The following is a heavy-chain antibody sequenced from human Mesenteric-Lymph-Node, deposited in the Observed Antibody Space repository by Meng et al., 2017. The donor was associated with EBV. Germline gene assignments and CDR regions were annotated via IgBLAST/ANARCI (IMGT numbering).Heavy chain of an antibody. CDR3: ARGNEYCSGGSCTQNWFDT. Sequence: QVQLQPWGAGLLKPSETLPLTCAVCGGSFSGYYWSWIRQPPGKGLEWIGEINHSGSTNYNPSLKSRVTISVDTSKNQFSLKLSSVTAADTAVYYCARGNEYCSGGSCTQNWFDTWGQGTLVTVAS. J-gene: IGHJ5*02. CDR2: INHSGST. CDR1: GGSFSGYY. D-gene: IGHD2-15*01. V-gene: IGHV4-34*01.